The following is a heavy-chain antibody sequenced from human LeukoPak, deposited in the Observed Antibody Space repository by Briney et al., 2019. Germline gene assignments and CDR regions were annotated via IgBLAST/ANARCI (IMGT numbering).Heavy chain of an antibody. CDR1: GYTFTSYG. V-gene: IGHV1-18*01. J-gene: IGHJ5*02. CDR2: ISAYNGNT. D-gene: IGHD5-18*01. Sequence: ASVKVSCKASGYTFTSYGIGWVRQAPGQGLEWMGWISAYNGNTNYAQKLQGRVTMTTDTSTSTAYMELRSLRSDDTAVYYCARDWRGYNYGYQFDPWGQGTLVTVSS. CDR3: ARDWRGYNYGYQFDP.